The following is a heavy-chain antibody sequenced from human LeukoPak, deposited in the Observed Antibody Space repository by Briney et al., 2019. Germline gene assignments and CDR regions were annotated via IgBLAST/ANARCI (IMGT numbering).Heavy chain of an antibody. CDR2: IRYSGST. CDR3: ARVLAAAAHFDY. Sequence: PSETLSLTCAVSGGSITSDSSYWAWIRLPPGKGWEWIGSIRYSGSTYYNPSLKSRVTMSADTSKNQVSLKLTSVTAADTAVYYCARVLAAAAHFDYWGQGTLVTVSS. D-gene: IGHD6-25*01. J-gene: IGHJ4*02. V-gene: IGHV4-39*01. CDR1: GGSITSDSSY.